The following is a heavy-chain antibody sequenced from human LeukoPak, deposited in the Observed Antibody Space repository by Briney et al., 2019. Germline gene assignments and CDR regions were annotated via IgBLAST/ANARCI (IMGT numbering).Heavy chain of an antibody. CDR1: GFTVSSNY. Sequence: GVSLRLSCAASGFTVSSNYMSWVRQPPGKGLEWVSVIYSGGSTYYADSVKGRFTISRDNSKNTPYLQMNSLRAEDTAVYYCARDGLNKFDPWGQGTLVTVSS. CDR2: IYSGGST. J-gene: IGHJ5*02. D-gene: IGHD4/OR15-4a*01. CDR3: ARDGLNKFDP. V-gene: IGHV3-66*02.